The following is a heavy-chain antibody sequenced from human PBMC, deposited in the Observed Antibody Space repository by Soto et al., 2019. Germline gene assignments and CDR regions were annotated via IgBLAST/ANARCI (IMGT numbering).Heavy chain of an antibody. CDR2: MNPNSGNT. V-gene: IGHV1-8*01. D-gene: IGHD5-18*01. CDR3: ARLDTARRYYYGMDV. J-gene: IGHJ6*02. Sequence: ASVKVSCKASGYTFTSYDINWVRQATGQGLEWMGWMNPNSGNTGYAQKFQGRVTMTRNTSISTAYMELSSLRSEDTAVYYCARLDTARRYYYGMDVWGQGTTVTVYS. CDR1: GYTFTSYD.